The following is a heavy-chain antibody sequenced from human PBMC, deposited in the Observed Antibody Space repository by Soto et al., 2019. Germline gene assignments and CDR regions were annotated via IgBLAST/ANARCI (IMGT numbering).Heavy chain of an antibody. V-gene: IGHV3-66*01. Sequence: EVQLVESGGGLVQPGGSLRLSCAASGFTVSSNYMSWVRQAPGKGLAWVSVIYSGGSTYYADSVKGRFTISRDNSKNTLYLQMNSLRAEDTAVYYCARDTLLGYCSGGSCYHYWGQGTLVTVSS. D-gene: IGHD2-15*01. J-gene: IGHJ4*02. CDR2: IYSGGST. CDR1: GFTVSSNY. CDR3: ARDTLLGYCSGGSCYHY.